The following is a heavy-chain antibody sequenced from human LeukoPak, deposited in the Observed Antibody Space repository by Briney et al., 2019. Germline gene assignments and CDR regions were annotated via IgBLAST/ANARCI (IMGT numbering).Heavy chain of an antibody. V-gene: IGHV3-30*02. D-gene: IGHD7-27*01. CDR2: IRHYGTNQ. J-gene: IGHJ5*02. Sequence: GGSLRLSCVGSGLTFSVHWVRQVPGKGLEWLTFIRHYGTNQHYAASVRGRFTISRDNSKNTVYLHRNSRRPEPTTLQYCPKDGNWASVSWGQGTMVTVSS. CDR3: PKDGNWASVS. CDR1: GLTFS.